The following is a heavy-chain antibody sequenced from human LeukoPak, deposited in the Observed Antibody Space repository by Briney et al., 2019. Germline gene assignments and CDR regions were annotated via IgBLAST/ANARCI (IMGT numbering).Heavy chain of an antibody. CDR1: GGSISSSY. CDR2: IYYSGST. J-gene: IGHJ5*02. CDR3: ARGACINGSCYGWFDP. Sequence: SETLSLTCTVSGGSISSSYWSWIRQPPGKGLEWIGFIYYSGSTNYNPSLKSRVTISVDTSKNQFSLKLTSVTAADTAVYYCARGACINGSCYGWFDPWGQGTLVTVSS. V-gene: IGHV4-59*01. D-gene: IGHD2-15*01.